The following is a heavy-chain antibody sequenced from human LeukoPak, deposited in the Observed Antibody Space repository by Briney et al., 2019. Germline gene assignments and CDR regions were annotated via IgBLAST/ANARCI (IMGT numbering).Heavy chain of an antibody. V-gene: IGHV3-21*01. Sequence: GGSLRLSCAASGFTFSSYSMNWVRQAPGKGLEWVSSISSSSSYIYYADSVKGRFTISRDNAKNSLYLQMNSLGAEDTAVYYCARAQPRGIIFDYWGQGTLVTVSS. CDR3: ARAQPRGIIFDY. CDR1: GFTFSSYS. J-gene: IGHJ4*02. D-gene: IGHD3-16*01. CDR2: ISSSSSYI.